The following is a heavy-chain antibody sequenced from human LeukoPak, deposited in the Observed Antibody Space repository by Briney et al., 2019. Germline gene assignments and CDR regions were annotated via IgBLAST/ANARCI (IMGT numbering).Heavy chain of an antibody. V-gene: IGHV4-39*07. J-gene: IGHJ4*02. CDR3: ARSPPWFGESPYFDY. D-gene: IGHD3-10*01. CDR2: IYYSGST. Sequence: SETLSLTCTVSGGSISSSSYYWGWIRQPPGKGLEWIGSIYYSGSTYYNPSLKSRVTISVDTSKNQFSLKLSSVTAADTAVYYCARSPPWFGESPYFDYWGQGTLVTVSS. CDR1: GGSISSSSYY.